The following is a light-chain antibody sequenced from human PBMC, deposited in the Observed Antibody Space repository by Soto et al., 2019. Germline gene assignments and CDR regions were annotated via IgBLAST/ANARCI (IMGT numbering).Light chain of an antibody. V-gene: IGLV2-23*01. CDR1: SSNVGSYDL. CDR2: EGT. Sequence: QSALTQPPSVSGSPGQSITISCTGTSSNVGSYDLVSWYQQHPGEAPKLMIYEGTKRPSGVSNRFSGSKSANTASLTISGLQPEDAADYYCCSYAGSDTMIFGGGTKLTVL. CDR3: CSYAGSDTMI. J-gene: IGLJ2*01.